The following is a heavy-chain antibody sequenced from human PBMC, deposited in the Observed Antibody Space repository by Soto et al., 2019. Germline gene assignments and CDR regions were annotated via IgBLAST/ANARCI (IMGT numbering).Heavy chain of an antibody. Sequence: EVQLLESGGGLVQPGGSLRLSCAASGFTFSSYAMSWVRQAPGKGLEWVSAISGSGGTTYYADSVKGRFTISRDNSKNTLYLQMNSLRAEDTAVYYCAKGAVAGLDYNYGMDVWGQGTTVTVSS. D-gene: IGHD6-19*01. CDR3: AKGAVAGLDYNYGMDV. J-gene: IGHJ6*02. CDR1: GFTFSSYA. CDR2: ISGSGGTT. V-gene: IGHV3-23*01.